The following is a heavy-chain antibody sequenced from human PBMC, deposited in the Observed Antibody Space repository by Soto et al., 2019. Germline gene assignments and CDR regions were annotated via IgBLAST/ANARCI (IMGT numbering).Heavy chain of an antibody. V-gene: IGHV4-59*08. Sequence: SETLSLTCTVSGGSISSYYWSWIRQPPGKGLEWIGYIYYSGSTNYNPSLKSRVTISVDTSKNQFSLKLSSVTAADTAVYYCARVGRRGYSYGYIDYWGQGTLVTVSS. CDR2: IYYSGST. D-gene: IGHD5-18*01. CDR1: GGSISSYY. J-gene: IGHJ4*02. CDR3: ARVGRRGYSYGYIDY.